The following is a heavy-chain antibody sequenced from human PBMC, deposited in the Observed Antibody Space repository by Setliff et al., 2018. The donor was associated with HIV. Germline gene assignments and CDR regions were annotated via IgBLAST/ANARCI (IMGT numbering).Heavy chain of an antibody. CDR1: GDSISSGDYY. D-gene: IGHD3-10*01. CDR2: VYDSGIT. Sequence: TLSLTCTVSGDSISSGDYYWTWIRQPPGKGLEWIGYVYDSGITYYNPSLKSRVTISGDTSKNQFSLKLSSVTAADTAVYYCAREYYYGSGSSFDPWGQGTLVTVSS. V-gene: IGHV4-30-4*08. J-gene: IGHJ5*02. CDR3: AREYYYGSGSSFDP.